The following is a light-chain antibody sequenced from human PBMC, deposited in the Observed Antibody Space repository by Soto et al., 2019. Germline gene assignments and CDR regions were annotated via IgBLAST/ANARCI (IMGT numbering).Light chain of an antibody. CDR3: TSFTSRDTGV. J-gene: IGLJ3*02. CDR2: DVY. Sequence: QSALTQPASVSGSPGQSITISCTGTSSDVGGYNYVSWYQQHPGKAPTRIIYDVYTRPSGISNRFSGSKSGNTASLTIAGLQAEDEADYYCTSFTSRDTGVFGGGTQLTVL. V-gene: IGLV2-14*03. CDR1: SSDVGGYNY.